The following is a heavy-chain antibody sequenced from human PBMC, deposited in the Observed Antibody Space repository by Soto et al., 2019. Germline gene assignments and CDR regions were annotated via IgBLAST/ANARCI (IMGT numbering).Heavy chain of an antibody. CDR1: GDSMSSSNW. J-gene: IGHJ4*02. CDR2: AHHSGRT. Sequence: QVQLQESGPGLLKPSGTLSLTCTVSGDSMSSSNWWNWVRQPPGKGLEWFGEAHHSGRTNYNPSLKSRVTISVDRSQNHFSLQLTSVTAADTAVYYCARSEATALDYWGQGTLVTVSS. V-gene: IGHV4-4*02. CDR3: ARSEATALDY.